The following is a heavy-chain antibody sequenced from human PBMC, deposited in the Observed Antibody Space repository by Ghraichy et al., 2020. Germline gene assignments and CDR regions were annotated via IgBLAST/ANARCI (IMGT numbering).Heavy chain of an antibody. CDR2: INAANGNT. D-gene: IGHD3-3*01. V-gene: IGHV1-3*01. J-gene: IGHJ1*01. Sequence: ASVKVSCKASGYIFTSYSIKWVRQAPGQRLEWMGWINAANGNTSYSQKLQGRVTITRDTSASTAYMELRSLRSEDTAVYYCARENDSWSAYSLDWWGQGTLVTVSS. CDR3: ARENDSWSAYSLDW. CDR1: GYIFTSYS.